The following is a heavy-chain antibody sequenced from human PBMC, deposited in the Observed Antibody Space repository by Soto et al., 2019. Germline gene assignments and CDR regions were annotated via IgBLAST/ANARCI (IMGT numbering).Heavy chain of an antibody. CDR1: GFTCSSYW. Sequence: GGSRRLSCAASGFTCSSYWMHWVRQAPVKGLLWVSRINSDGSITSYADSVKGRFTISRDNAKNTLYLQMNSLRAEDTAVYYCARDLPGIAAAGNYYYYGMDVWGQVTTVTVSS. CDR2: INSDGSIT. D-gene: IGHD6-13*01. V-gene: IGHV3-74*01. J-gene: IGHJ6*02. CDR3: ARDLPGIAAAGNYYYYGMDV.